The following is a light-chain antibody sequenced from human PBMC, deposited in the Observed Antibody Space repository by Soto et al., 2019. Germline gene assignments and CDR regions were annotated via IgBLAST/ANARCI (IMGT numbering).Light chain of an antibody. CDR2: GAS. Sequence: EIVLTQSPGTLSLSPGERATLSCRASQSVSSTYLAWYQQKPGQAPRLLIYGASSRATGIPGRVSGSGSGTDFTLIISRLEPEDFAVYYCHQYGWSPQWTFGQGTKVEIK. V-gene: IGKV3-20*01. CDR3: HQYGWSPQWT. J-gene: IGKJ1*01. CDR1: QSVSSTY.